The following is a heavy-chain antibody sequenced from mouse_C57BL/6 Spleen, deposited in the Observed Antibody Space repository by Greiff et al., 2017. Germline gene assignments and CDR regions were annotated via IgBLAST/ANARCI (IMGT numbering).Heavy chain of an antibody. Sequence: VQRVESGAELAKPGASVKLSCKASGYTFTSYWMHWVKQRPGQGLEWIGYINPSSGYTKYNQKFKDKATLTADKSSSTAYMQLSSLTYEDSAVYYCARFAQRDYYAMDYWGQGTSVTVSS. CDR3: ARFAQRDYYAMDY. D-gene: IGHD6-1*01. J-gene: IGHJ4*01. CDR1: GYTFTSYW. V-gene: IGHV1-7*01. CDR2: INPSSGYT.